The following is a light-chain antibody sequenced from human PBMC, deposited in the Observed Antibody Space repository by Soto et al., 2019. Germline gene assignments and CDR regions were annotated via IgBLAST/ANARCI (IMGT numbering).Light chain of an antibody. CDR3: QQYYNTPT. J-gene: IGKJ1*01. CDR1: QSFLYSSNNKNY. Sequence: DIVMTHSPESLSVSLGERATINCKSSQSFLYSSNNKNYLAWYQQKPGQPPKLLIYWASTRESGVPDRFSGSGSGTDFTLTISSLQAEDVAVYYCQQYYNTPTFGQGTKVDI. V-gene: IGKV4-1*01. CDR2: WAS.